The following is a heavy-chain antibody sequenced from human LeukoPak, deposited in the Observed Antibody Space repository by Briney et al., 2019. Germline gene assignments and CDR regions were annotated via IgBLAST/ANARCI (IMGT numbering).Heavy chain of an antibody. CDR2: ISWNSASI. CDR1: GFTFDDYA. V-gene: IGHV3-9*01. Sequence: PGGSLRLSCAASGFTFDDYAIHWVRQAPGKGLEWVSGISWNSASIDYADSVKGRFTISRDNAKNSLYLQMNSLRPEDTALYYCAKDVGLGIAAAGTSFDYWGQGTLVTVSS. CDR3: AKDVGLGIAAAGTSFDY. D-gene: IGHD6-13*01. J-gene: IGHJ4*02.